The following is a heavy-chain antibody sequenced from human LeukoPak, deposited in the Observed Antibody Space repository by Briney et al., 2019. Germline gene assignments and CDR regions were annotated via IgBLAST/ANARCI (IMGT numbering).Heavy chain of an antibody. CDR3: ARSDYGGKTQGGYYVDY. J-gene: IGHJ4*02. CDR1: GGTFTSYA. D-gene: IGHD4-17*01. Sequence: SVKVSCKASGGTFTSYAISWVRQAPGQGLEWMGGIIPIFGTATYAQKFQGRVTITADESTSTTYMELSSLRSEDTAVYYCARSDYGGKTQGGYYVDYWGKGTLVTVSS. CDR2: IIPIFGTA. V-gene: IGHV1-69*13.